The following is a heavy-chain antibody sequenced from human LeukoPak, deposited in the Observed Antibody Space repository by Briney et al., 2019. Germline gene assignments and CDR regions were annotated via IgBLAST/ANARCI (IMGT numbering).Heavy chain of an antibody. Sequence: PGGSLRLSCAASGLTVSSNCMSWVRQAPGKGLEWVSFIYSGGSTYYTDSVKGRFTISRDNSKNTLYLQMNSLRAEDTAVYYCARGVAIMDVWGKGTTVTVSS. V-gene: IGHV3-53*01. CDR2: IYSGGST. CDR1: GLTVSSNC. J-gene: IGHJ6*03. CDR3: ARGVAIMDV.